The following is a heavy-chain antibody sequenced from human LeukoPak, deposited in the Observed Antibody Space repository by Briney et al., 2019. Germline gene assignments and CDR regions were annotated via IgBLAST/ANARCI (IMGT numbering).Heavy chain of an antibody. V-gene: IGHV3-74*01. CDR2: LRSDGTT. Sequence: GGSLRLSCAASGFTFSNSWMHWVRQTPGKGLVWVPCLRSDGTTTYAESVKGRFTISRDSAKNTLYLQMNSLRAEDTAVYYCARDGSYKFDYWGQGTLVTVSP. CDR1: GFTFSNSW. D-gene: IGHD1-26*01. CDR3: ARDGSYKFDY. J-gene: IGHJ4*02.